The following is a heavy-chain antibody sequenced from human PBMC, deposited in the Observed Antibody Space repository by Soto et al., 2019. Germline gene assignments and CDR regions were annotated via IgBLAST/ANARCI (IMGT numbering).Heavy chain of an antibody. Sequence: PGGSKRLSCAASGFTFSSHEMSWVRQAPGKGLEWISYISGSGNITYYADSVKGRFTISRDNAQKSLYLQMNSLRVEDTAVYYCARGGVYWGQGTLVTVSS. CDR3: ARGGVY. CDR1: GFTFSSHE. CDR2: ISGSGNIT. V-gene: IGHV3-48*03. J-gene: IGHJ4*02. D-gene: IGHD2-8*01.